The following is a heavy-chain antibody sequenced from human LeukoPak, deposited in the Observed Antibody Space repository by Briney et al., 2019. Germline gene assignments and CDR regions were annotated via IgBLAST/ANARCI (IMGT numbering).Heavy chain of an antibody. CDR3: ARVTVTTFFSFDY. D-gene: IGHD4-17*01. CDR2: IYNSGST. V-gene: IGHV4-39*07. J-gene: IGHJ4*02. CDR1: GGSISSSSYY. Sequence: SETLSLTCTVSGGSISSSSYYWGWIRQPPGKGLEWIGSIYNSGSTYYNPSLKGRVTISVDTSKNQFSLKLSSVTAADTAVYYCARVTVTTFFSFDYWGQGTLVTVSS.